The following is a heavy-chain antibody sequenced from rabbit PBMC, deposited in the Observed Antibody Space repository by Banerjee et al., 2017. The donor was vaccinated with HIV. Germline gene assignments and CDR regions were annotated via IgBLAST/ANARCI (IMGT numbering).Heavy chain of an antibody. Sequence: QEQLVESGGGLVTLGGSLKLSCEASGIDFSSYGISWVRQAPGKGLEWIAYIYPDYGSTDYASWVNGRFTISKTSSTTVTLQLNSLTAADTATYFCVRGYDDYGDSFNLWGPGTLVTVS. D-gene: IGHD2-1*01. CDR2: IYPDYGST. CDR3: VRGYDDYGDSFNL. V-gene: IGHV1S45*01. J-gene: IGHJ4*01. CDR1: GIDFSSYG.